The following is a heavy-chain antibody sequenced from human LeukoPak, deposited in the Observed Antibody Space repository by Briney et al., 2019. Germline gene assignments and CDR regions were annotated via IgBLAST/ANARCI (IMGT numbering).Heavy chain of an antibody. CDR3: ATDLKWELRYFDY. CDR2: FDPEDGET. D-gene: IGHD1-26*01. J-gene: IGHJ4*02. CDR1: GGTFSSYA. V-gene: IGHV1-24*01. Sequence: ASVKVSCKASGGTFSSYAISWVRQAPGKGLEWMGGFDPEDGETIYAQKFQGRVTMTEDTSTDTAYMELSSLRSEDTAVYHCATDLKWELRYFDYWGQGTLVTVSS.